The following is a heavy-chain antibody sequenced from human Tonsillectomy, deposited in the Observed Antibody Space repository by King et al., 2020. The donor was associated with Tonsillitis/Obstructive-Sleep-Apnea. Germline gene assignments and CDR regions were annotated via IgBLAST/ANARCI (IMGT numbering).Heavy chain of an antibody. CDR1: GYNFTNFW. CDR2: IDPSDSYT. V-gene: IGHV5-10-1*01. CDR3: ARENPYSTRP. Sequence: GQLVQSGAEVKEAGESLRISCKISGYNFTNFWISWVRQMPGKGLEWMGRIDPSDSYTNYNPSFQSHVTTSVDNSISTAYLQFSSLKASDTAMYYCARENPYSTRPWGQGTMVTVSS. J-gene: IGHJ4*02. D-gene: IGHD2-2*01.